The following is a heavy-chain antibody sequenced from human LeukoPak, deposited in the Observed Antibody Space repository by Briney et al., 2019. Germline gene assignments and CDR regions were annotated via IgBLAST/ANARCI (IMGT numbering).Heavy chain of an antibody. V-gene: IGHV1-46*01. CDR1: GYTFTSYY. J-gene: IGHJ3*02. D-gene: IGHD3-10*01. CDR3: ARVASSGNDAFDI. CDR2: INPSGGST. Sequence: ASVKVSCKASGYTFTSYYIHWVRQAPGQGLEWMVIINPSGGSTSYAQKFQGRVTMTRDTSTSTVYMELSSLRSEDTAVYYCARVASSGNDAFDIWGQGTMVTVSS.